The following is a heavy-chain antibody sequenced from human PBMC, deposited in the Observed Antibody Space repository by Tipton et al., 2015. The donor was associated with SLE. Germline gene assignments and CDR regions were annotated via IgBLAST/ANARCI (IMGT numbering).Heavy chain of an antibody. Sequence: GLVKPSETLSLTCTVSGGSISGHYWSWIRQPPGKALEWIGYIYYSGDTNYNPSLKSRVTFSVDTSKNQFSLNLSSVTAADTAVYYCARDLTNYFDSWGQGTLVTVSS. CDR3: ARDLTNYFDS. CDR2: IYYSGDT. J-gene: IGHJ4*02. V-gene: IGHV4-59*11. D-gene: IGHD1/OR15-1a*01. CDR1: GGSISGHY.